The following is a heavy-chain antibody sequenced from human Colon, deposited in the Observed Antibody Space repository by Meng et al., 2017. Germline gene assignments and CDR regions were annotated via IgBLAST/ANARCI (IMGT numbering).Heavy chain of an antibody. J-gene: IGHJ5*02. Sequence: SETLSLTFAAHVGSSSGYYWSWTRQPPGKGLVWIGEINHIGSTNYNPSLQSRVTISVDTSKNQFSLKLSSVTAADTAVYYCARGEDCSSTSCHDWFDPWGQGTLVTVSS. D-gene: IGHD2-2*01. V-gene: IGHV4-34*01. CDR2: INHIGST. CDR1: VGSSSGYY. CDR3: ARGEDCSSTSCHDWFDP.